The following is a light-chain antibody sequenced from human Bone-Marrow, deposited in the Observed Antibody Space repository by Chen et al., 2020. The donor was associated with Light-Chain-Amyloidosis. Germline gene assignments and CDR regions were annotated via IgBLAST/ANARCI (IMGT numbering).Light chain of an antibody. V-gene: IGLV6-57*03. CDR1: SGDIATND. CDR3: QSYATNTLI. CDR2: END. J-gene: IGLJ2*01. Sequence: NCILTQDQSVSESPGKTVTISCTRSSGDIATNDEQWYQQRPGSAPTTVIYENDLRPPGVPDRFSGSIDTSSNSASLTISGLETEDEADYSCQSYATNTLIFGGGTHLTVL.